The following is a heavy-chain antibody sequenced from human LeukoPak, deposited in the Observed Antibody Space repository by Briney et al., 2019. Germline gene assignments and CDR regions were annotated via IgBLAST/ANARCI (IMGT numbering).Heavy chain of an antibody. CDR2: INPNSGVT. V-gene: IGHV1-2*02. Sequence: ASVKVSCKAFGYTFVGYYLHWVRQAPGQGLEWMGWINPNSGVTSYAQRFQGRVRMTRDTSISTAYMEVNSLRSDETAVYYCARTTMRASSGLLDFDYWGQGTLVTVSS. CDR1: GYTFVGYY. CDR3: ARTTMRASSGLLDFDY. D-gene: IGHD6-19*01. J-gene: IGHJ4*02.